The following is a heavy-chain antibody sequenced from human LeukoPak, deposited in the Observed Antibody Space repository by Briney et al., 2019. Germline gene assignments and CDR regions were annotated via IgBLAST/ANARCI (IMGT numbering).Heavy chain of an antibody. CDR2: ISYDGSNK. CDR3: AKGRYYFVY. D-gene: IGHD4-17*01. CDR1: GFTFSSYG. J-gene: IGHJ4*02. Sequence: GGSLRLSCAASGFTFSSYGMHWVRQAPGKGLEWVAVISYDGSNKYYADPVKGRFTISRDNSKNTLYLQMNSLRAEDTAVYYWAKGRYYFVYWGQGTLVTVFS. V-gene: IGHV3-30*18.